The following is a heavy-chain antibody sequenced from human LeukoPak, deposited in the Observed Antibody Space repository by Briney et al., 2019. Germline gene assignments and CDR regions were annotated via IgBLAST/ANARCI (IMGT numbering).Heavy chain of an antibody. CDR1: GFTVSSSY. Sequence: GGSLRLSCAASGFTVSSSYMSWVRQAPGKGLEWVSVIYSGGTTYYADSVKGRFTISRDNAKNSLYLQMNSLRAEDTAVYYCARDIYSSGPFDYWGQGTLVTVSS. J-gene: IGHJ4*02. CDR2: IYSGGTT. V-gene: IGHV3-53*01. D-gene: IGHD6-19*01. CDR3: ARDIYSSGPFDY.